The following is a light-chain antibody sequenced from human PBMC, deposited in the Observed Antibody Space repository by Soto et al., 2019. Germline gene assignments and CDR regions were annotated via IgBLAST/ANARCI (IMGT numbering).Light chain of an antibody. CDR2: EVS. J-gene: IGLJ3*02. Sequence: QSALTQPPSASGSPGQSVTISCTGTSSDVGGYNYVSWYQQHPGKAPKLMIFEVSKRPSGVPDRFSGSNSGNTASLTVSGLQAEDEADYYCTSYAGSINWVFGGGTKLTVL. V-gene: IGLV2-8*01. CDR1: SSDVGGYNY. CDR3: TSYAGSINWV.